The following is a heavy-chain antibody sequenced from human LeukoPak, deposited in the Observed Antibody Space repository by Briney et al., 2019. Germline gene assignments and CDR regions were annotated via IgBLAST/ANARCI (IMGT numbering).Heavy chain of an antibody. D-gene: IGHD4-17*01. CDR1: GGSISSYY. CDR2: IYYSGST. CDR3: ARGDLYGDYPDY. Sequence: SETLSLTCTVSGGSISSYYWSWIRQPPGKGLEWIGYIYYSGSTNYNPSLKSRVTISVDTSKNQFSLKLSSVTAADTAVYYCARGDLYGDYPDYWGQGTLVTVSS. J-gene: IGHJ4*02. V-gene: IGHV4-59*12.